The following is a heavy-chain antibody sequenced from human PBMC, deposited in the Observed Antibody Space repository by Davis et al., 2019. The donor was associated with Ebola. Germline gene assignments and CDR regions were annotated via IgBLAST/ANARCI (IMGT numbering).Heavy chain of an antibody. CDR2: INPNSGGT. CDR1: GYTFTGYY. V-gene: IGHV1-2*04. Sequence: ASVKVSCKASGYTFTGYYMHWVRQAPGQGLEWMGWINPNSGGTNYAQKFQGWVTMTRDTSISTAYMELSRLRSDDTAVYYCAREAYGDMGHWFDPWGQGTLVTVSS. J-gene: IGHJ5*02. CDR3: AREAYGDMGHWFDP. D-gene: IGHD4-17*01.